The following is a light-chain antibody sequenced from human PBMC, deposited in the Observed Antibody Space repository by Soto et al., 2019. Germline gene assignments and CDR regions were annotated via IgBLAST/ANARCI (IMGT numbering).Light chain of an antibody. Sequence: QSALTQPASVSGSPGQSITISCTGTSSDVGTYNLVSWYQQHPGKAPKLMIYEVSKWPSGVSSRFSGSKSGNTASLTISGLQAEDEADHYCCSYAPGNTYVFGTGTKLTVL. J-gene: IGLJ1*01. CDR2: EVS. V-gene: IGLV2-23*02. CDR3: CSYAPGNTYV. CDR1: SSDVGTYNL.